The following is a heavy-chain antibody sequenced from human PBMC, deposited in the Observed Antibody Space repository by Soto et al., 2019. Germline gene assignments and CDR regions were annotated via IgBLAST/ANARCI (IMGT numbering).Heavy chain of an antibody. J-gene: IGHJ6*02. V-gene: IGHV1-2*02. D-gene: IGHD5-18*01. CDR1: GYTFTGYY. CDR2: INPNSGGT. Sequence: ASVKVSCKASGYTFTGYYMHWVRQAPGQGLEWMGWINPNSGGTNYAQKFQGRVTMTRDTSISTAYMELSRLRSDDTAVYYCARXLWIQLWLRTSPYGMDVWGLGTTVTVSS. CDR3: ARXLWIQLWLRTSPYGMDV.